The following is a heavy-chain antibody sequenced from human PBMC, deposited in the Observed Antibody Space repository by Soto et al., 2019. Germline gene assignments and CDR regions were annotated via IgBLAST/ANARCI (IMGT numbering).Heavy chain of an antibody. Sequence: GGSLRLSCAASGFTFSSYSMNWVRQAPGKGLEWVSSISSSSSYIYYADSVKGRFTISRDNAKNSLYLQMNSLRAEDTAVYYCARGRDRGSYRYDFDYWGQGTMVTVSS. CDR3: ARGRDRGSYRYDFDY. CDR2: ISSSSSYI. V-gene: IGHV3-21*01. J-gene: IGHJ4*03. D-gene: IGHD3-16*02. CDR1: GFTFSSYS.